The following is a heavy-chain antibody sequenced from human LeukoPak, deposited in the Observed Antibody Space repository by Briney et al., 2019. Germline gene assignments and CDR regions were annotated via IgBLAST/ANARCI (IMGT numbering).Heavy chain of an antibody. V-gene: IGHV4-59*08. D-gene: IGHD6-19*01. CDR1: GGSNTGHH. Sequence: SETLSLPCVVSGGSNTGHHWNGLRQTPGMRLEWIGYTSYSRTTIYNSYFKGRATMSIDTSKTHLYLNLTSVTATDTAVYYCAKLGHSDGWYLGAFDIWGQGTTVIVSS. J-gene: IGHJ3*02. CDR2: TSYSRTT. CDR3: AKLGHSDGWYLGAFDI.